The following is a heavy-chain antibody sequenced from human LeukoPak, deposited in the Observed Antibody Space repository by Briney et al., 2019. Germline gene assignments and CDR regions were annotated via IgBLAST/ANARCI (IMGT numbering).Heavy chain of an antibody. D-gene: IGHD2-8*01. CDR2: IYHSGNT. J-gene: IGHJ3*02. CDR1: GYSISSGYY. CDR3: ARPQGATGVIAFDI. Sequence: SETLSLTCAASGYSISSGYYWGWIRQPPGKGLEWIGTIYHSGNTFYNPSLKSRVTISADTSKNQFSLTLSSVTAADTAVYYCARPQGATGVIAFDIWGQGTMVTVSS. V-gene: IGHV4-38-2*01.